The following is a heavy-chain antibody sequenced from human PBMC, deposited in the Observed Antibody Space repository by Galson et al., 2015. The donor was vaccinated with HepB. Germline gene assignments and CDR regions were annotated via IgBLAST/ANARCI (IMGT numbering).Heavy chain of an antibody. V-gene: IGHV3-30*18. D-gene: IGHD3-3*01. CDR1: GFTFSNYG. J-gene: IGHJ6*03. CDR2: ISYDGSKK. Sequence: SLRLSCAAPGFTFSNYGMHWVRQAPGKGLEWVAVISYDGSKKYYADSVKGRFTISRNNSKNTLYLQMNSLRAEDTAVYYCAKDRLRFLEWPAGPYYMDVWGKGTTVTVSS. CDR3: AKDRLRFLEWPAGPYYMDV.